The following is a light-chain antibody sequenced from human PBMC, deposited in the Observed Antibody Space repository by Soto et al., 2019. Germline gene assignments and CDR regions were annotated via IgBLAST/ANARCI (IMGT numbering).Light chain of an antibody. CDR2: GIS. V-gene: IGKV3-15*01. J-gene: IGKJ2*01. CDR3: QQYDVWPLT. CDR1: RGIGNN. Sequence: EIVMTQSPATLSVSPGESATLSCRASRGIGNNLPWYQQRRGQAPRLLTFGISTRATGIPARFSGSGSATEFTLTISSLQSEDFTVYYCQQYDVWPLTFGQRTRVEI.